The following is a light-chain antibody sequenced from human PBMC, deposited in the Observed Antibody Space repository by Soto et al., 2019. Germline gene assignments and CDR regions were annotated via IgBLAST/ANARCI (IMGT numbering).Light chain of an antibody. Sequence: QSALTQPASVSGSPGQSITISCTGTSSDVGSYNLVSWYQQHPGKAPKLMIYEGSKRPSGVSNRFSGSKSGNTASLTISGPXXXDEDDYYCCSYAGSVVFGGGTKLTVL. J-gene: IGLJ2*01. CDR1: SSDVGSYNL. CDR3: CSYAGSVV. CDR2: EGS. V-gene: IGLV2-23*01.